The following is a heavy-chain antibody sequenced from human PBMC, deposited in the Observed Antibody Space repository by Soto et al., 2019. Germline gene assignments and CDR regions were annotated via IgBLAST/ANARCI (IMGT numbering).Heavy chain of an antibody. CDR3: ARAGATTSAGYYYYGLDV. CDR1: GGSLRSGHYY. J-gene: IGHJ6*02. Sequence: QVQLQESGPGLVKPSQTLSLTCSLSGGSLRSGHYYWTWIRQPPGKGLEWIGYFYYSGSTYYNPSLKSRLTISKDRTKNQFSLNLTSVTAADTAVYYWARAGATTSAGYYYYGLDVWGQGTTVTVSS. V-gene: IGHV4-30-4*01. D-gene: IGHD6-19*01. CDR2: FYYSGST.